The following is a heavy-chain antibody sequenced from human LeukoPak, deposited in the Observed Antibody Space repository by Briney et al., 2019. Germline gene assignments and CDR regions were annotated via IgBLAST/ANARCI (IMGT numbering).Heavy chain of an antibody. CDR1: GGSISSGDYY. CDR2: IYYSGST. J-gene: IGHJ6*04. V-gene: IGHV4-30-4*01. D-gene: IGHD3-10*01. Sequence: SQTLSLTCTVSGGSISSGDYYWSWIRQPPGKGLEWIGYIYYSGSTYYNPSLKSRVTISVDTSKNQFSLKLSSVTAADTAVYYCARGLTGGSGMYYYYGMDVWGKGTTVTVSS. CDR3: ARGLTGGSGMYYYYGMDV.